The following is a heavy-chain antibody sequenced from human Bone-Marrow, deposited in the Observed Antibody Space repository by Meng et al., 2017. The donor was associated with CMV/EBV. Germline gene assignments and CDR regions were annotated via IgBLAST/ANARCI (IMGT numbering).Heavy chain of an antibody. Sequence: GCSSSSIARIRVRHAPGQGREGMGVPIAITGKTKHAQQCQLRVTMNEAASTNTVYMDRRSPSAEDMYVYYCVRVDTYYSSYFDYWGQGTLVTVSS. V-gene: IGHV1-69*01. CDR3: VRVDTYYSSYFDY. CDR2: PIAITGKT. J-gene: IGHJ4*02. CDR1: GCSSSSIA. D-gene: IGHD3-22*01.